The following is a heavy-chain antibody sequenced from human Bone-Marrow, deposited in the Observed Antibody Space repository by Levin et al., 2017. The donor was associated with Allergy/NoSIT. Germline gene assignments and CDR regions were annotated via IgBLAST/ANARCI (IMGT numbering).Heavy chain of an antibody. CDR1: GFTFSSYA. D-gene: IGHD1-26*01. J-gene: IGHJ4*02. CDR2: ISGSGGST. CDR3: AKGGVHIPPALIDY. V-gene: IGHV3-23*01. Sequence: GESLKISCAASGFTFSSYAMSWVRQAPGKGLGWVSAISGSGGSTYYADSVKGRFTISRDNSKNTLYLQMNSLRAEDTAVYYCAKGGVHIPPALIDYWGQGTLVTVSS.